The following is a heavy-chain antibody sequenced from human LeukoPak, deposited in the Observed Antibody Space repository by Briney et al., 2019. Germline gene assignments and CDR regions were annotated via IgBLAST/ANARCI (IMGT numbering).Heavy chain of an antibody. CDR2: IYYSGST. V-gene: IGHV4-59*08. Sequence: SETLSLTCTVSGGSISSYYWSWIQQPPGKGLEWIGYIYYSGSTNYNPSLKSRVTISVDTSKNQFSLKLSSVTAADTAVYYCARQVDTAMVNNYFDYWGQGTLVTVSS. CDR3: ARQVDTAMVNNYFDY. CDR1: GGSISSYY. D-gene: IGHD5-18*01. J-gene: IGHJ4*02.